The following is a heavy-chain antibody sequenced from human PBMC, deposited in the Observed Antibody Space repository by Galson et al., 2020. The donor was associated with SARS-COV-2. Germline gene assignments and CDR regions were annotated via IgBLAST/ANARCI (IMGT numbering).Heavy chain of an antibody. D-gene: IGHD6-19*01. J-gene: IGHJ4*02. Sequence: SETLSLTCTVSGGSFSSYYRSWIRQPPGKGLEWIGYIYYSGSTNYNPSLKSRVIISVDTSKNQFSLKLSSVTAADTAVYYCARWISSGWSYALDYWGQGTLVTVSS. CDR2: IYYSGST. CDR3: ARWISSGWSYALDY. CDR1: GGSFSSYY. V-gene: IGHV4-59*01.